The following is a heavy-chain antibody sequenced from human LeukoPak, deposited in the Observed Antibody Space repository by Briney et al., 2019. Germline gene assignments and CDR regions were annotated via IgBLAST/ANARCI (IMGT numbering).Heavy chain of an antibody. D-gene: IGHD2-15*01. Sequence: PGGSLRLSCADSGFTFSTYSMNWVRQAPGERLEWLSYISGDSNTIYYADSVKGRFTISRDNAKTSLYLQMNTLRDEDTAVYYCARDRAASTWFFDLWGRGTLVLVSS. J-gene: IGHJ2*01. V-gene: IGHV3-48*02. CDR2: ISGDSNTI. CDR3: ARDRAASTWFFDL. CDR1: GFTFSTYS.